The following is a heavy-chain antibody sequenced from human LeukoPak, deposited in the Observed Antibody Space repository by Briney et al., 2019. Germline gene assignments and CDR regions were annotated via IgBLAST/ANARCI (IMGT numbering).Heavy chain of an antibody. CDR1: GFTFDDYA. J-gene: IGHJ4*02. CDR2: ISWNSGSI. V-gene: IGHV3-9*01. CDR3: AKGRASYQAIQLWLQYFDY. Sequence: GGSLRLSCAASGFTFDDYAMHWVRQAPGKGLEWVSGISWNSGSIGYADSVKGRFTISRDNAKNSLYLQMNSLRAEDTSLYYCAKGRASYQAIQLWLQYFDYWGQGTLVTVSS. D-gene: IGHD5-18*01.